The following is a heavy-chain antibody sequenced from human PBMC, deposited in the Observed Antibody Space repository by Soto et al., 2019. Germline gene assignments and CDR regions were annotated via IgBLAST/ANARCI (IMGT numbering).Heavy chain of an antibody. CDR1: GFSLSSTRMA. CDR3: AHIVVAGLGYYFDY. J-gene: IGHJ4*02. D-gene: IGHD6-19*01. V-gene: IGHV2-5*02. Sequence: QITLKESGPTLVKPTQTLTLTCTFSGFSLSSTRMAVRWISQLQGKALEWLALIYWDDDKRYSPFLKSRLTITKDTSKNQVVLTMSNMDPLHTARYYCAHIVVAGLGYYFDYWGQGTLVTVSS. CDR2: IYWDDDK.